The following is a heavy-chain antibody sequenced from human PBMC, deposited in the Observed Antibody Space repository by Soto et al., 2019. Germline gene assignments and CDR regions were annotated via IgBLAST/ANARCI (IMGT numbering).Heavy chain of an antibody. CDR1: GGSFSDYY. D-gene: IGHD6-19*01. CDR3: ARGPVTAVAAKRDFDY. Sequence: LSLTCVFYGGSFSDYYWSWFRQPPGKGLEWIAEINHSGSTSYNPSLKSRVTISVDTSKNQFSLKLSSVTAADTAVYYCARGPVTAVAAKRDFDYWGQGTLVTVSS. V-gene: IGHV4-34*01. J-gene: IGHJ4*02. CDR2: INHSGST.